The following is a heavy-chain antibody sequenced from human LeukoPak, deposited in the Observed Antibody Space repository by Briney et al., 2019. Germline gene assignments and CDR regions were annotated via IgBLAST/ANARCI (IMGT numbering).Heavy chain of an antibody. CDR1: GFTFDDYG. CDR2: ISGSGGST. CDR3: AKRHSGISYYGSGSYYKD. J-gene: IGHJ4*02. V-gene: IGHV3-23*01. D-gene: IGHD3-10*01. Sequence: GGSLRLSCAASGFTFDDYGMSWVRQAPGKVLEWVSAISGSGGSTYYADSVKGRFTISRDNSKNTLYLQMNSLRAEDTAVYYCAKRHSGISYYGSGSYYKDWGQGTLVTVSS.